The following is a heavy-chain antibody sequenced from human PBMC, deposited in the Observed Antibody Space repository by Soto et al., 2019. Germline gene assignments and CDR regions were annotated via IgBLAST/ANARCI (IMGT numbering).Heavy chain of an antibody. CDR2: ISGYNGNT. Sequence: ASVKVSCKASGYMFPSYGITWVRQAPGQGLEWMGWISGYNGNTNYAQKFQGRVTLTTDTSTTTVYLELRSLRSEDTAVYYCARDRGDIVVVPAAMLGVGDPYYYGMDFWGQGPTVTVSS. V-gene: IGHV1-18*01. J-gene: IGHJ6*02. CDR3: ARDRGDIVVVPAAMLGVGDPYYYGMDF. D-gene: IGHD2-2*01. CDR1: GYMFPSYG.